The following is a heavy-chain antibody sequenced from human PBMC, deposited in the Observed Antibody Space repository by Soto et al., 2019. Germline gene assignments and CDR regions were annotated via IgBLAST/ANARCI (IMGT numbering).Heavy chain of an antibody. CDR2: TYYSGST. CDR3: ARHRGSGWIVEY. CDR1: GGSIRSSSYY. D-gene: IGHD6-19*01. J-gene: IGHJ4*02. V-gene: IGHV4-39*01. Sequence: SETLSLTCTVSGGSIRSSSYYGGWIRQPPGKGLAWIGSTYYSGSTSYNQSLKSRVTISVDTSTNKFSLKPSSVTAADTAVYYCARHRGSGWIVEYWGQGNLVTVS.